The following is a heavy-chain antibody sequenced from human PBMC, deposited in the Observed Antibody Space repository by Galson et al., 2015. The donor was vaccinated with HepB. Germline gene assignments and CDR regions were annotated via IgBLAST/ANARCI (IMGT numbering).Heavy chain of an antibody. J-gene: IGHJ3*02. D-gene: IGHD3-10*01. V-gene: IGHV3-7*03. CDR2: IKQDVSEK. CDR1: GFTFSSYW. CDR3: ASAYGSGSPWGAFDI. Sequence: SLRLSCAASGFTFSSYWMSWVRQAPGKGLEWVANIKQDVSEKYYVDPVKGRFTISRDNAKNSLYLQMNSLRVEDTAVYYCASAYGSGSPWGAFDIWGQGTMVTVSS.